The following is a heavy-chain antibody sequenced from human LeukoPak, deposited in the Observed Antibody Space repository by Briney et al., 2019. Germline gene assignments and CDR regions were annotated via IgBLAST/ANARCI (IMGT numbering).Heavy chain of an antibody. CDR3: ARDNGSGSYYNRYNWFDP. V-gene: IGHV1-2*02. J-gene: IGHJ5*02. D-gene: IGHD3-10*01. Sequence: ASVKVSCKASGYTFTGYYMHWVRQAPGQGLEWMGWINPNSGGTNYAQKFQGRVTMTRDTSISTAYMELSRLRSDDTAVYYCARDNGSGSYYNRYNWFDPWGQGTLVTVSS. CDR1: GYTFTGYY. CDR2: INPNSGGT.